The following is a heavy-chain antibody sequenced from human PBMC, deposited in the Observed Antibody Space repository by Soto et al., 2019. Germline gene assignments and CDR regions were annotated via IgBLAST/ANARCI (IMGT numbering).Heavy chain of an antibody. CDR3: ARDPIAATSAFDY. D-gene: IGHD5-12*01. CDR1: GGSISSGDYY. J-gene: IGHJ4*02. Sequence: SETLSLTCTVSGGSISSGDYYGMWIRQPPGKGLEWIGYIYYSGSTYYNPSLKSRVTISVDTSKNQFSLKLSSVTAADTAVYYCARDPIAATSAFDYWGQGTLVTVSS. V-gene: IGHV4-30-4*01. CDR2: IYYSGST.